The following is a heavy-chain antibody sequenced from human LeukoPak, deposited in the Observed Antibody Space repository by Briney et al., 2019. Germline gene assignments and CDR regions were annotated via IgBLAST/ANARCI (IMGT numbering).Heavy chain of an antibody. D-gene: IGHD3-22*01. J-gene: IGHJ4*02. CDR1: GFTFSSYA. Sequence: GGSLRLSCAASGFTFSSYAMSWVRQAQGKGLEWVSAISGSGGSTYDADSVKGRFTISRDNSENTLYLQMNSLRAEDTAVYYCAKGATMIVVVITAVDYWGQGTLVTVSS. CDR3: AKGATMIVVVITAVDY. V-gene: IGHV3-23*01. CDR2: ISGSGGST.